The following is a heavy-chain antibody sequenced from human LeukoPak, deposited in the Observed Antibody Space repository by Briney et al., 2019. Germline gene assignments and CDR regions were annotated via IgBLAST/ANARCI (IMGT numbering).Heavy chain of an antibody. CDR2: ISAYNGNT. J-gene: IGHJ4*02. CDR1: GYTFTSYG. D-gene: IGHD2-15*01. CDR3: ARVCSGGSCYPGGFDY. Sequence: ASVKVSCKASGYTFTSYGINWVRQAPGQGLEWMGWISAYNGNTNYAQKLQGRVTMTTDTSTSTAYMELRSLRSDDTAVYYCARVCSGGSCYPGGFDYWGQGTLVTVSS. V-gene: IGHV1-18*01.